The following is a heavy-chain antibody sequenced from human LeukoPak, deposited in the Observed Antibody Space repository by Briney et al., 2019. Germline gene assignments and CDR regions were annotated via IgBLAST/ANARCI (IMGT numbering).Heavy chain of an antibody. Sequence: GGSLKLSCAASGFTFDDYAMHWVRQAPGKGLEWVSGISWNSGSIGYADSVKGRFTISRDNAKNSLYLQMNSLRAEDTALYYCAKAPPQYYYDSSGYINYFDYWGQGTLVTVSS. CDR1: GFTFDDYA. CDR2: ISWNSGSI. J-gene: IGHJ4*02. D-gene: IGHD3-22*01. V-gene: IGHV3-9*01. CDR3: AKAPPQYYYDSSGYINYFDY.